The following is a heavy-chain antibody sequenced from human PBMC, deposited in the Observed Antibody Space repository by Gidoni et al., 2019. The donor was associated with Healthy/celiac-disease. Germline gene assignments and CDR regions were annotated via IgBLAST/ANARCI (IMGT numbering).Heavy chain of an antibody. D-gene: IGHD6-13*01. CDR3: ARGGSSTSLYYYYGMDV. J-gene: IGHJ6*02. CDR1: GYTFTSYA. CDR2: INAGNGNT. V-gene: IGHV1-3*05. Sequence: VQLVQSGAEEKKPGASVKVSCKASGYTFTSYAMHWVRQAPGQRLEWMGWINAGNGNTKYSQKFQGRVTITRDTSASTAYMELSSLRSEDTAVYYCARGGSSTSLYYYYGMDVWGQGTTVTVSS.